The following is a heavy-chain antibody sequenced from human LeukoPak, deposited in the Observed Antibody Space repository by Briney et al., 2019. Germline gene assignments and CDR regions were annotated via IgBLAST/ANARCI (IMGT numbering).Heavy chain of an antibody. CDR2: INSDGSDT. CDR3: ARDVKYSPDY. J-gene: IGHJ4*02. D-gene: IGHD6-6*01. CDR1: GFTFSSYW. Sequence: GGSLRLSCAASGFTFSSYWMHWVRQAPGKGLVWVSRINSDGSDTRYADSVKGRFTISRDNARNTLYLQMNTLRPEDTAVYYCARDVKYSPDYWGQGTLVTVSS. V-gene: IGHV3-74*01.